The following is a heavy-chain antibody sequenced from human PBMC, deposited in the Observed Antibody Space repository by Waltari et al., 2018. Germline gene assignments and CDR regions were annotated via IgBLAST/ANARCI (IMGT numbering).Heavy chain of an antibody. J-gene: IGHJ4*02. CDR3: ASSVGNYGTTSAFDY. Sequence: QVQLVQSGAEVKKPGSSVKVSCKASGGTFSSYTISWVRQAPGQGLEWMGRIIPILGIANYAQKCQGRVTITADKSTSTAYMELSSLRSEDTAVYYCASSVGNYGTTSAFDYWGQGTLVTVSS. D-gene: IGHD3-10*01. CDR1: GGTFSSYT. V-gene: IGHV1-69*02. CDR2: IIPILGIA.